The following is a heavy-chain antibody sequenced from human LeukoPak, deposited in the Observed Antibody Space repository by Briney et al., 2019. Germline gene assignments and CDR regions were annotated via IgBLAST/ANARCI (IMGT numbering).Heavy chain of an antibody. J-gene: IGHJ4*02. Sequence: GGSLRLSCAASGFTVSGSYMSWVRQTPGKGLEWVSVIYPDGSPYYADSMKGRFTLSRDNSKNTVSLQMNSLRAEDTAMYYCASESGTTNGGLDYWGQGTLVTVSS. V-gene: IGHV3-53*01. CDR2: IYPDGSP. CDR3: ASESGTTNGGLDY. CDR1: GFTVSGSY. D-gene: IGHD1-7*01.